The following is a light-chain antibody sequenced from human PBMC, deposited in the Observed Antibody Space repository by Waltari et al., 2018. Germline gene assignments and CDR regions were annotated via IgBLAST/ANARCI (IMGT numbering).Light chain of an antibody. Sequence: DIQMTQSTSSVSASVGDRVTISCRASQDVSTWLAWYQQKPGKAPNLLIYGASSLQSGVPSRFSGSGSGTEFTLTINGLQPEDFATYYCQQTDSFPLTFGGGTKVEIK. J-gene: IGKJ4*01. CDR3: QQTDSFPLT. CDR2: GAS. V-gene: IGKV1-12*01. CDR1: QDVSTW.